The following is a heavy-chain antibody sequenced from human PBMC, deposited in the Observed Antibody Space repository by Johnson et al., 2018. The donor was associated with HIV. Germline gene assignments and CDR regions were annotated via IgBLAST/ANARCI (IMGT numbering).Heavy chain of an antibody. CDR1: GFTFSSYA. CDR3: AGGGRWGWRGNDAFDI. V-gene: IGHV3-30*04. D-gene: IGHD3-3*01. J-gene: IGHJ3*02. Sequence: QVQLVESWGGVVQPGRSLRLSCAASGFTFSSYAMHWVRQAPGKGLEWVALISYDGSNKYYADSVKGRFTFSRDHSKNTLYLQMNSLRAEDTAVYYCAGGGRWGWRGNDAFDIWGQGTMVTVSS. CDR2: ISYDGSNK.